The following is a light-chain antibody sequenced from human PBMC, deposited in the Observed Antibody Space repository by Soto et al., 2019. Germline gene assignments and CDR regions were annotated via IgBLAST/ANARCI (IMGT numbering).Light chain of an antibody. V-gene: IGKV3-11*01. CDR2: DAS. CDR3: QQRANCPLN. Sequence: IVLTQSPATLSLSPGERATLSCRASQSVTSLLGWYHQKPGQAPRLLIYDASYRATGIPARFSGSGSGTDFTLTISSMEPDDFGVYYCQQRANCPLNFGGGTKVDXK. J-gene: IGKJ4*01. CDR1: QSVTSL.